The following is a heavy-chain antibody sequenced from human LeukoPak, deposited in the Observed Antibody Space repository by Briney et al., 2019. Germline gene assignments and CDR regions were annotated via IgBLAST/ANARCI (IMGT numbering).Heavy chain of an antibody. CDR1: GYSFTNYW. CDR3: ARRLRSPPDY. Sequence: GESLKISCKGSGYSFTNYWIGWVRQMPGKGLEWMGIIYPGDSDTRYSPSFQGQVIISADKSISTAYLQWSSLKASDTAIYHCARRLRSPPDYWGQGTLVTVSS. D-gene: IGHD3-10*01. V-gene: IGHV5-51*01. J-gene: IGHJ4*02. CDR2: IYPGDSDT.